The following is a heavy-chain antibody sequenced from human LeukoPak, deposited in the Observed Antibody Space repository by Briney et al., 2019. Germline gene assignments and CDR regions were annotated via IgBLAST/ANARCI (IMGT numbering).Heavy chain of an antibody. D-gene: IGHD5-12*01. CDR3: YRDSGYSGYSVY. J-gene: IGHJ4*02. V-gene: IGHV3-11*05. CDR1: GFTFSYYD. Sequence: GGSLRLSCAASGFTFSYYDMSWIRQAPGKGLEWVSYISSSSSYTDYADSVKGRFTISRDNAKNSLNLQMNSLRAEDTAVYYCYRDSGYSGYSVYRGQGALVTVSS. CDR2: ISSSSSYT.